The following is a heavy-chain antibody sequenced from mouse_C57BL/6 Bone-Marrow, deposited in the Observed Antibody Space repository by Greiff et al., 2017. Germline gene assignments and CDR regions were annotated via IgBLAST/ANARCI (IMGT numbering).Heavy chain of an antibody. V-gene: IGHV1-61*01. Sequence: QVQLQQPGAELVRPGSSVKLSCKASGYTFTSYWMDWVKQRPGQGLEWIGNIYPSDSETHYNQKFKDKATLTVDKSSSTAYLQLSSLTSEDSAVYYCAGGGVPFYAMDYWGQGTSVTVSS. D-gene: IGHD2-14*01. J-gene: IGHJ4*01. CDR3: AGGGVPFYAMDY. CDR1: GYTFTSYW. CDR2: IYPSDSET.